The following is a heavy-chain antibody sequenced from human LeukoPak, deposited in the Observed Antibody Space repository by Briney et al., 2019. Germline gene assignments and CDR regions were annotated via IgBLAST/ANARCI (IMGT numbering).Heavy chain of an antibody. CDR1: GFTFSSYA. D-gene: IGHD2-2*01. J-gene: IGHJ6*02. Sequence: GESLRLSCAASGFTFSSYAMSWVRQAPGKGLEWVSAISGSGGSTYYADSVKGRFTISRDTSKNTLYLQMNSLRAEDTAVYYCAKDSATIVVVPAAPGTYYYYGMDVWGQGTTVTVSS. CDR2: ISGSGGST. CDR3: AKDSATIVVVPAAPGTYYYYGMDV. V-gene: IGHV3-23*01.